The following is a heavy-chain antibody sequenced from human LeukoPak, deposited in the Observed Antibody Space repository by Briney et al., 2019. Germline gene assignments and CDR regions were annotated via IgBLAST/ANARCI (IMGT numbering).Heavy chain of an antibody. CDR1: GGTFSSSA. D-gene: IGHD5-18*01. CDR2: IIPVLNIT. Sequence: SVKVSCKTSGGTFSSSAITWVRQAPGQGLEWMGRIIPVLNITSYAQKFQGRVTITADTSTSTVYMELSILRSEETAVYYCARDQGLTAPPPYGLDVWGQGTTVIVSS. CDR3: ARDQGLTAPPPYGLDV. J-gene: IGHJ6*02. V-gene: IGHV1-69*04.